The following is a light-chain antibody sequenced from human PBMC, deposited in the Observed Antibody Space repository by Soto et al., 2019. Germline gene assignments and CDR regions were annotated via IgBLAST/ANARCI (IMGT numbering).Light chain of an antibody. CDR3: SSFAGNNNVV. CDR1: SSDVGGYNY. J-gene: IGLJ2*01. Sequence: QSALTQPPCASGSPGQSVTISCTGTSSDVGGYNYVSWYQQHPGKAPKLMISEVSKRPSGVPDRFSGSKSGNTASLTVSGLQAEDEADYYCSSFAGNNNVVFGGGTKLTVL. CDR2: EVS. V-gene: IGLV2-8*01.